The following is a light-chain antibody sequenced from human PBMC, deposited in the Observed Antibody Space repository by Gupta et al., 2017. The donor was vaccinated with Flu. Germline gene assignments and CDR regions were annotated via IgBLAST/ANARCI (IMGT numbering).Light chain of an antibody. Sequence: QSALTQPASVSGSPGPSITISCTGTSSDVCGYDYVSWYQKHPGKAPKVMIYDVSNRPSGVSNRFSGSKSGTTASLTISGLQAEDEADYYCSSYARSSTVVFGGGTKLTVL. CDR2: DVS. CDR1: SSDVCGYDY. J-gene: IGLJ2*01. CDR3: SSYARSSTVV. V-gene: IGLV2-14*03.